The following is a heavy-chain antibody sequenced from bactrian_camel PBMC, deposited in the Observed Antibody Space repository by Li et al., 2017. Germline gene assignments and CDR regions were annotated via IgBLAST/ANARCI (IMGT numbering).Heavy chain of an antibody. J-gene: IGHJ4*01. CDR1: GYTYRRPC. Sequence: HVQLVESGGGSVQAGGSLRLSCKVSGYTYRRPCMAWFRQAPGKEREGVAAMYQGGAKTYYADSVKGRFTISRNNAENMLYLDMKGLTREDTATYYCAKGTGTDFVWTHRGPGTQVTVS. V-gene: IGHV3S1*01. CDR2: MYQGGAKT. D-gene: IGHD2*01.